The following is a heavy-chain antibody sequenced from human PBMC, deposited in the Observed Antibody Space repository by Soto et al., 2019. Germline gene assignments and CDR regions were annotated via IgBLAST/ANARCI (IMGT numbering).Heavy chain of an antibody. V-gene: IGHV4-59*01. CDR1: GASIRTYY. CDR3: ARESFYDSGGFHGFDY. D-gene: IGHD3-22*01. CDR2: IYYSGST. Sequence: SETLSLTCKVSGASIRTYYWSWIRQPPGKGLEWIGYIYYSGSTNYNPSLKSRVTISVDTSKNQFSLKLSSVTAADTAVYYCARESFYDSGGFHGFDYWGQGTLVTVSS. J-gene: IGHJ4*02.